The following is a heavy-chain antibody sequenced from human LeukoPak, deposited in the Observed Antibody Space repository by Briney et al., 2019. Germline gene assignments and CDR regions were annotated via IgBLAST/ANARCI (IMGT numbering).Heavy chain of an antibody. CDR3: ARSEGGYYYDSSGFDY. J-gene: IGHJ4*02. CDR1: GGSISSYY. D-gene: IGHD3-22*01. Sequence: PSETLSLTCTVSGGSISSYYWSWLRQPPGKGLEWVGYIYYSGSTNYNPSLKSRVTISVDTSKNQFSLKLSSVTAADTAVYYCARSEGGYYYDSSGFDYWGQGTLVTVSS. V-gene: IGHV4-59*01. CDR2: IYYSGST.